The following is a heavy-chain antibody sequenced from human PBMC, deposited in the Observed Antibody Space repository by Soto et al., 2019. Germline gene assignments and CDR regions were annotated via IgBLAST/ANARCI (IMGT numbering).Heavy chain of an antibody. CDR3: ARALWISYYYGMDV. V-gene: IGHV4-59*01. CDR2: IYYSGST. CDR1: GGSISSYY. D-gene: IGHD5-12*01. J-gene: IGHJ6*02. Sequence: SETLSLTCTVSGGSISSYYWSWIRQPPGKGLEWIGYIYYSGSTNYNPSLKSRVTISVDTSKNQFSLKLSSVTAADTAVYYCARALWISYYYGMDVWGQGTTVTVSS.